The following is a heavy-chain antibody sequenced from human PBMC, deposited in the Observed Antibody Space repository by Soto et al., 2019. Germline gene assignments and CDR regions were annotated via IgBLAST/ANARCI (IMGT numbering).Heavy chain of an antibody. Sequence: SETLSLTCSGSGGSISSGSYYWGWIRQPPGKGLEWIGSIYYSGSTYYNPSLKSRVTISVDTSKNQFSLKLSSVTAADTAVYYCARHEAPSGWYFDYWGQGTLVTVS. CDR3: ARHEAPSGWYFDY. V-gene: IGHV4-39*01. CDR1: GGSISSGSYY. D-gene: IGHD6-19*01. J-gene: IGHJ4*02. CDR2: IYYSGST.